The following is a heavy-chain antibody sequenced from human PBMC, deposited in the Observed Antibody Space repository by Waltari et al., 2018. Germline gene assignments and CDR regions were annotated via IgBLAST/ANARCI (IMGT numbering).Heavy chain of an antibody. Sequence: EVQLVQSGAEVKKPGATVKISCKVSGYTFTDYYMHWVQQAPGKGLEWMGLVDPADGETIYAEKFQGRVTIPADTSTDTAYMELSSLRSEDTAVFYCATGSIVGARYFDYWGQGTLVSVSS. CDR2: VDPADGET. CDR1: GYTFTDYY. J-gene: IGHJ4*02. V-gene: IGHV1-69-2*01. CDR3: ATGSIVGARYFDY. D-gene: IGHD1-26*01.